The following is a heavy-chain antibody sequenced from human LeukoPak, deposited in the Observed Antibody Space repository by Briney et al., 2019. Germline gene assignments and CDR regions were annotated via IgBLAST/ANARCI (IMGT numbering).Heavy chain of an antibody. D-gene: IGHD3-22*01. V-gene: IGHV3-33*06. CDR1: GFAFSSYG. J-gene: IGHJ4*02. Sequence: GGSLRLSCAASGFAFSSYGMHWVRQAPGKGLEWVALIWYDGSDKYYTDSVKGRFTISRDNPKNTLYLQMNSLRAEDTAVYFCAKRGVVIRVILVGFHKEANYFDSWGQGALVTVSS. CDR3: AKRGVVIRVILVGFHKEANYFDS. CDR2: IWYDGSDK.